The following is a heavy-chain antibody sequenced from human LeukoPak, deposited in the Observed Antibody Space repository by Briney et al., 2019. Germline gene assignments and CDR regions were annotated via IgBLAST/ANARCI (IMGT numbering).Heavy chain of an antibody. CDR1: GGSISSSKYY. V-gene: IGHV4-39*07. CDR3: ARDFSSSSTVYYYYYMDV. CDR2: ISYSGTT. Sequence: SETLSLTCTVSGGSISSSKYYWGWIRQPPGKGLEWIGTISYSGTTYYSPSLKSRVTISLDTSKNQFSLKLSSVTAADTAIYYCARDFSSSSTVYYYYYMDVWGKGTTVTVSS. J-gene: IGHJ6*03. D-gene: IGHD6-6*01.